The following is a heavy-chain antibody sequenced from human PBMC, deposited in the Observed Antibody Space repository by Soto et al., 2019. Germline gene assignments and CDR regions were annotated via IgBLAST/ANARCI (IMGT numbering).Heavy chain of an antibody. CDR1: GYTFTSYG. Sequence: ASVKVSCKSSGYTFTSYGISCVRQAPGQGLEWMGWISTYNGNTNYTQQLQGRVTMTTDTSTSTAYMELRSLRSDDTAVYYCARESPFCSGGNCYAVYWGQGTLVTVSS. V-gene: IGHV1-18*01. CDR2: ISTYNGNT. J-gene: IGHJ4*02. CDR3: ARESPFCSGGNCYAVY. D-gene: IGHD2-15*01.